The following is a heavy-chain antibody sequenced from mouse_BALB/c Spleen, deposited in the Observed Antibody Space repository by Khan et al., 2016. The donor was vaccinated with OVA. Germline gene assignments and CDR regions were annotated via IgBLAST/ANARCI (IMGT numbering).Heavy chain of an antibody. CDR1: GYTFTSYW. V-gene: IGHV1-61*01. D-gene: IGHD2-2*01. CDR2: IDPSDSET. CDR3: ARREKYGYDPSWFAY. Sequence: QVQLQQPGAELVRPGASVKLSCKASGYTFTSYWMNWVKQRPGQGLEWIGMIDPSDSETHYNQMFRDKATLTVDKSSSTAYVQLSSRTSEYSAVYYCARREKYGYDPSWFAYWGQGTLVTVSA. J-gene: IGHJ3*01.